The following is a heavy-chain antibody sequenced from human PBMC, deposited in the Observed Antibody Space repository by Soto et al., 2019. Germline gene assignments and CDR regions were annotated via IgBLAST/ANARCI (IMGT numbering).Heavy chain of an antibody. D-gene: IGHD6-13*01. CDR3: ARTIAAAGTDWFDP. V-gene: IGHV1-18*01. J-gene: IGHJ5*02. CDR1: GYTFTSYG. Sequence: AASVKVSCKASGYTFTSYGISWVRQAPGQGLEWMGWISAYNGNTNYAQKLQGRVTMTTNTSTSTAYKEMRSPRSDDTAVYYCARTIAAAGTDWFDPWGQGTLVTVSS. CDR2: ISAYNGNT.